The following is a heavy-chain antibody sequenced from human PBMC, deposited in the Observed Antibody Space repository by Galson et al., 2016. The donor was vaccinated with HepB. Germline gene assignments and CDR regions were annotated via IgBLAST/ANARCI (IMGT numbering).Heavy chain of an antibody. CDR1: GFTFSSYA. J-gene: IGHJ5*02. D-gene: IGHD3-10*01. CDR3: AKEVRGGEEYNWFDP. V-gene: IGHV3-23*01. Sequence: SLRLSCAASGFTFSSYAMNWVRQAPGKGLEWVSAISGSGGSTYYVDSVKGRFTISRDNSKNTLYLQMNSLRAEDTAVYYCAKEVRGGEEYNWFDPWGQGTLVTVSS. CDR2: ISGSGGST.